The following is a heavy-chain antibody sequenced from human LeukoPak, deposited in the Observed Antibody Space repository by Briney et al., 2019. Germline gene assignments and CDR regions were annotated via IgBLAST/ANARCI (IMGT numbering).Heavy chain of an antibody. D-gene: IGHD3-16*01. CDR2: VGYSGST. CDR1: CGSIISVRYY. V-gene: IGHV4-61*01. Sequence: MRSEPLSLTCTVSCGSIISVRYYGNWIRQPPGKGLEWIGSVGYSGSTKYNPSLKSPVTMSVDTSKNQFSMKMTSVTAADTAVYYCTRDWGGSAWFDPWGQGTLVTVSS. CDR3: TRDWGGSAWFDP. J-gene: IGHJ5*02.